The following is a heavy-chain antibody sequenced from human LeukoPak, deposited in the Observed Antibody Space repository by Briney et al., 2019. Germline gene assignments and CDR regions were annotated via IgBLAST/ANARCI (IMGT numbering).Heavy chain of an antibody. CDR3: ARTLTGHSDY. CDR1: GGSISSYY. Sequence: PSETLSLTCTVSGGSISSYYWSWIRQPPGKGLEWIGYIYYSGSTNYNPSLKSRVTISVDTSKNQFSLKLSSVTAADTAVYYCARTLTGHSDYWGQGTLVTVSS. J-gene: IGHJ4*02. V-gene: IGHV4-59*01. CDR2: IYYSGST. D-gene: IGHD3-9*01.